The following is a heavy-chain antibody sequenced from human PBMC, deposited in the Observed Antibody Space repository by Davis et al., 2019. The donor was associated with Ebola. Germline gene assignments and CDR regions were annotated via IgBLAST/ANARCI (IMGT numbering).Heavy chain of an antibody. CDR2: LYHGGGT. CDR1: GGSISSVGNY. V-gene: IGHV4-61*08. CDR3: ARDILAAGPDDY. J-gene: IGHJ4*02. Sequence: MPSQTLSLPCPVSGGSISSVGNYCSWIRQPPGKGLEWIGNLYHGGGTNYSPSLKSRNTISVDTSKNQFSLRLTSVTAADTAIYYCARDILAAGPDDYWGQGTLVTVSS. D-gene: IGHD6-13*01.